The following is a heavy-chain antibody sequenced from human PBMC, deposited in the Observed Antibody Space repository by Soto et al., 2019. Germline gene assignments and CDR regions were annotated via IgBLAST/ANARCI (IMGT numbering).Heavy chain of an antibody. J-gene: IGHJ6*01. V-gene: IGHV3-15*01. D-gene: IGHD3-10*01. CDR3: TTGLYCSGSSGGKDV. Sequence: GGSLRLSCTASGFTFSNAWMSWVRQAPGKGLEWVGRIKRKADGGTTDYAAPVKGRFTISRDDSKNTLYLLMNSLKTEDTAVYYCTTGLYCSGSSGGKDVWGQGT. CDR1: GFTFSNAW. CDR2: IKRKADGGTT.